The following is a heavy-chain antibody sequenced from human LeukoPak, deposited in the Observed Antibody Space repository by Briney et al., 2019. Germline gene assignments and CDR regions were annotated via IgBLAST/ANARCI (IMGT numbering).Heavy chain of an antibody. CDR3: ARLKDDVTKLDY. Sequence: GGSLRLSCAASGFTFSSYEMNWVRQAPGKGLEWVASINQGGSRLHYLDSVTGRFIISRDDAQNSLFLQMTRLRVDDTAVYYCARLKDDVTKLDYWGQGTLVSVSS. CDR1: GFTFSSYE. V-gene: IGHV3-7*01. J-gene: IGHJ4*02. D-gene: IGHD2-8*01. CDR2: INQGGSRL.